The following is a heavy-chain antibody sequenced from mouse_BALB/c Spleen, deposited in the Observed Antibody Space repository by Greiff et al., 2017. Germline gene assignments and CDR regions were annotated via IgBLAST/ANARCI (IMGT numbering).Heavy chain of an antibody. CDR2: ISSGGSYT. D-gene: IGHD2-1*01. CDR3: ARREDGNYGAMDY. V-gene: IGHV5-9-3*01. Sequence: EVKVEESGGGLVKPGGSLKLSCAASGFTFSSYAMSWVRQTPEKRLEWVATISSGGSYTYYPDSVKGRFTISRDNAKNTLYLQMSSLRSEDTAMYYCARREDGNYGAMDYWGQGTSVTVSS. CDR1: GFTFSSYA. J-gene: IGHJ4*01.